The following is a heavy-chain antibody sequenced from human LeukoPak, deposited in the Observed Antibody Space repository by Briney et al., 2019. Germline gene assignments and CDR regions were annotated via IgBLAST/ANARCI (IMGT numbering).Heavy chain of an antibody. Sequence: SGPTLVKPTQTLTLTCTFSGFSLSTSGVGVGWIRQPPGKALEWLALIYWDDDKRYSPSLKSRLTITKDTSKNQVVLTMTNMDPVDTATYYCARLLLSSAWYVKGYFDYWGLGTLVTVSS. D-gene: IGHD6-19*01. CDR1: GFSLSTSGVG. V-gene: IGHV2-5*02. CDR2: IYWDDDK. J-gene: IGHJ4*02. CDR3: ARLLLSSAWYVKGYFDY.